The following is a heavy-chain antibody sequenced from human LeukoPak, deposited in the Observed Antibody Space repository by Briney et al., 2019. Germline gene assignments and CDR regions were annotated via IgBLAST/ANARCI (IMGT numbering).Heavy chain of an antibody. CDR1: GFTFSRYD. CDR3: AGAGSETQWRAFGF. J-gene: IGHJ4*02. Sequence: GGSLRLSCAASGFTFSRYDMHWVRHATGKGLEWVSGIGTAGDTYYSGSVKGRFTISRENAKNSLYLQMNSLTAGDTAVYYCAGAGSETQWRAFGFWGQGALVTVSS. CDR2: IGTAGDT. D-gene: IGHD6-19*01. V-gene: IGHV3-13*01.